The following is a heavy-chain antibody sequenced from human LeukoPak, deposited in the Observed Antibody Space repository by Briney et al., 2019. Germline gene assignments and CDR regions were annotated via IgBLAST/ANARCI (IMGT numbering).Heavy chain of an antibody. V-gene: IGHV4-59*01. Sequence: PESLSLTCIVPVGSISSDYWSWIRQPPGKGLGWSGYIFYSGSTTYNTSLKSRVTISSATTKNRSCRNRSSIAAAATTGYYCARTGAVAGTTGGYHHWGQGTLDSVS. CDR3: ARTGAVAGTTGGYHH. CDR2: IFYSGST. D-gene: IGHD6-19*01. J-gene: IGHJ5*02. CDR1: VGSISSDY.